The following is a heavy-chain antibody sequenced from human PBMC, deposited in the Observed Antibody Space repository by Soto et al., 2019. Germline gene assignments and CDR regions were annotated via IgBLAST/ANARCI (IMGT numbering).Heavy chain of an antibody. CDR3: ARDYGFMSGDKSYFDY. D-gene: IGHD7-27*01. Sequence: QSQTLSLTCAISGDSVSSNSAAWNWIRQSPSRGLEWLGRTYYRSKWYNDYAVSVKSRITINPDTSKNQFSLQLNSVTPEDTAVYYCARDYGFMSGDKSYFDYWGQGTLVTVSS. CDR2: TYYRSKWYN. CDR1: GDSVSSNSAA. J-gene: IGHJ4*02. V-gene: IGHV6-1*01.